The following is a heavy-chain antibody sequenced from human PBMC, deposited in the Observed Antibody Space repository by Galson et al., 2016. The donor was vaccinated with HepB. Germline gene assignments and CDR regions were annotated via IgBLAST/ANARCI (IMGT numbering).Heavy chain of an antibody. CDR3: ARARTTIGGYYLVGNRPFYFDY. D-gene: IGHD1-26*01. V-gene: IGHV1-18*01. J-gene: IGHJ4*02. CDR1: GYTFTKYG. Sequence: SVKVSCKAPGYTFTKYGISWVRQAPGQGLEWMGWFSANNGNTNYAQKLQGRVIMTTDTSTSTAYMELRSLRSDDTAVYYCARARTTIGGYYLVGNRPFYFDYWGQGTLVTVSS. CDR2: FSANNGNT.